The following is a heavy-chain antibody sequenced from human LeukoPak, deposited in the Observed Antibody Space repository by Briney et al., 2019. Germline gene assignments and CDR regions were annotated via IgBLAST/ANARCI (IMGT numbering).Heavy chain of an antibody. D-gene: IGHD2-2*01. CDR3: ARAGCSSTSCVNYYYGMDV. J-gene: IGHJ6*04. V-gene: IGHV3-30*04. Sequence: PGRSLRLSCAASGFTFSSYAMHWVRQAPGKGLEWVAVISYDGSNKYYADSVKGRFTISRDNSKNTLYLQMNSLRAEDTAVYYCARAGCSSTSCVNYYYGMDVWGKGTTVTVSS. CDR2: ISYDGSNK. CDR1: GFTFSSYA.